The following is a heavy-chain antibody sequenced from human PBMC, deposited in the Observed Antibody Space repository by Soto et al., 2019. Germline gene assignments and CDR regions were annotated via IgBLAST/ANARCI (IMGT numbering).Heavy chain of an antibody. V-gene: IGHV1-46*01. J-gene: IGHJ3*01. D-gene: IGHD1-7*01. CDR2: INPSRGSA. CDR3: ARPLIGNTIDL. CDR1: GYTFTSYD. Sequence: ASVKVSCKASGYTFTSYDINWVRQAPGQGLEWIGIINPSRGSATYGPIFQGRVSLTTDMPTSTVYMELSSLRSEDTAIYYCARPLIGNTIDLWGQGTSVTVSS.